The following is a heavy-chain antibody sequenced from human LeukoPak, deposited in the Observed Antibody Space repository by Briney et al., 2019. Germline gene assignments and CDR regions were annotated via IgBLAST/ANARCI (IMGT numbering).Heavy chain of an antibody. CDR2: VSTSSTHT. V-gene: IGHV3-21*01. CDR1: GFMFSAYS. D-gene: IGHD5-24*01. J-gene: IGHJ3*02. CDR3: ARDPSGYNTAFDI. Sequence: PGASLRLSCAASGFMFSAYSMNWVSQAPGKGLEWVSSVSTSSTHTHYADSVKGRFTISRDNAKNSLYLQMSSLRAEDTAVYYCARDPSGYNTAFDIWGQGTMVTVSS.